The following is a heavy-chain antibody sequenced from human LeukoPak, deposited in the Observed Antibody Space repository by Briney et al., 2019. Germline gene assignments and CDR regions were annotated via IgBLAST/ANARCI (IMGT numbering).Heavy chain of an antibody. CDR3: ARGGGYSPDLDY. D-gene: IGHD5-18*01. CDR2: IYYSGST. Sequence: SETLSLTCTVSGGSISSYYWSWIRQPPGKGLEWIGYIYYSGSTNYNPSLKSRVTISVDTSKNQFSLKLNSVTAADTAVYYCARGGGYSPDLDYWGQGTLVTVSS. J-gene: IGHJ4*02. CDR1: GGSISSYY. V-gene: IGHV4-59*01.